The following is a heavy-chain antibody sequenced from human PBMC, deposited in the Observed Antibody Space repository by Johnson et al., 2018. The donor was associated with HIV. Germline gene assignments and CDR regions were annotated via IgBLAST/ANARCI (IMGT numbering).Heavy chain of an antibody. CDR2: IYSGGST. J-gene: IGHJ3*02. D-gene: IGHD3-3*01. Sequence: VQLMESGGGLVQPGGSLRLSCAASGFTVSSNYMSWVRQAPGKGLEWVSVIYSGGSTYYADSVKGRFTISRDNSKNTLYLQMNSLRAEDTAVYYCARYPQFGAFDIWGQGTMVTVSS. V-gene: IGHV3-66*01. CDR3: ARYPQFGAFDI. CDR1: GFTVSSNY.